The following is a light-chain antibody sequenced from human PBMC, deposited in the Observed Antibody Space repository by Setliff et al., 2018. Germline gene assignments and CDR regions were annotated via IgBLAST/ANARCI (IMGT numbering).Light chain of an antibody. CDR3: SSYTSLSTRV. Sequence: QSALAQPPSASGTPGQRVTISCSGSSSNIGSKTVNWYQQLPGKAPKLIIFEVSNRPSGIPNRFSGSKSGNTASLSISGLQAEDEADYYCSSYTSLSTRVFGTGTKVTVL. CDR1: SSNIGSKT. CDR2: EVS. V-gene: IGLV2-14*01. J-gene: IGLJ1*01.